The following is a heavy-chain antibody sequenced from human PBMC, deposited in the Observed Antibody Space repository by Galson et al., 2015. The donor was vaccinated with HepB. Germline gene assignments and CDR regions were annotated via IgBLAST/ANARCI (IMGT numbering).Heavy chain of an antibody. V-gene: IGHV1-46*01. CDR3: ASPRVWGSYRYQVCAFDI. CDR1: GYTFTSYY. J-gene: IGHJ3*02. Sequence: SVKVSCKASGYTFTSYYMHWVRQAPGQGLEWMGIINPSGGSTSYAQKFQGRVTITADESTSTAYMELSSLRSEDTAVYYCASPRVWGSYRYQVCAFDIWGQGTMVTVSS. CDR2: INPSGGST. D-gene: IGHD3-16*02.